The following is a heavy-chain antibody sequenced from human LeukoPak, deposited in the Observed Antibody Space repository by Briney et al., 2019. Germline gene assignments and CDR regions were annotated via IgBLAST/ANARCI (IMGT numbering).Heavy chain of an antibody. D-gene: IGHD3-9*01. V-gene: IGHV1-24*01. CDR1: GYTLTESS. CDR3: ATDILTGYYYFDY. CDR2: FDPEDGET. J-gene: IGHJ4*02. Sequence: ASVKVSCKVSGYTLTESSMHWVRQAPGKGLEWMGGFDPEDGETIYAQKFQGRVTMTEDTSTDTACMELSSLRSEDTAVYYCATDILTGYYYFDYWGQGTLVTVSS.